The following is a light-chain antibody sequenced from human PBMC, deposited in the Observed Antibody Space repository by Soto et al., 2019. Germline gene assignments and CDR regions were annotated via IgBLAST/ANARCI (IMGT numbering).Light chain of an antibody. V-gene: IGLV1-44*01. CDR1: SSNIGSNT. Sequence: QSVLTQPTSASGTPGQRVTISCSGSSSNIGSNTVNWYQQLPGTAPKLLIHANNQRPSGVPDRFSGSKSGTSASLAISWLQSEEADYYCAAWDDSLNGYVFGTGTKLTVL. J-gene: IGLJ1*01. CDR3: AAWDDSLNGYV. CDR2: ANN.